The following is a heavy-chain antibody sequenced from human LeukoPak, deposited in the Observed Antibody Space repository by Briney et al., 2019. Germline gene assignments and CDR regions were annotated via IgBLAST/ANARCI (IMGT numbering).Heavy chain of an antibody. Sequence: PSDTLSLTCTVSGASITNYYWSWIRHPPGKGLEWIGYIHYSGSTKYKSSLKSLATISVDTSKNQFSLKLNSVTAADTAVYYCARGKEVITMLRGLKPGYYFDYWGQGTLVTVSS. V-gene: IGHV4-59*07. CDR3: ARGKEVITMLRGLKPGYYFDY. D-gene: IGHD3-10*01. CDR2: IHYSGST. J-gene: IGHJ4*02. CDR1: GASITNYY.